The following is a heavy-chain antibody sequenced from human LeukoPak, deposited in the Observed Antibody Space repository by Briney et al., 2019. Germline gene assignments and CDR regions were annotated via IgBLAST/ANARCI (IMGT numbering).Heavy chain of an antibody. CDR1: GDSISSYF. J-gene: IGHJ4*02. CDR2: IYYSGST. D-gene: IGHD3-10*01. CDR3: ARERGRFGVDY. Sequence: SETLSLTCTVSGDSISSYFWSWIRQPPGEGLEWIGYIYYSGSTNYNPSLKSRVTISVDTSKKQFSLKLSSVTAADTAVYYCARERGRFGVDYWGQGTLVTVSS. V-gene: IGHV4-59*01.